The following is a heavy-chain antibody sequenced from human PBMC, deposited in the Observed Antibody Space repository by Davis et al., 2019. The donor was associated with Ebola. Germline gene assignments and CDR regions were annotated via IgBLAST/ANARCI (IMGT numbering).Heavy chain of an antibody. CDR3: ARDGSNSYFDY. CDR2: IKQDGSEK. Sequence: GESLKISCAASGFTFSESWMAWVRQAPGKGLEWVANIKQDGSEKYYVDSVKGRFTTSRDNAKNSLYLQMNSLRAEDTAVYYCARDGSNSYFDYWGQGNLVTVSS. CDR1: GFTFSESW. V-gene: IGHV3-7*01. D-gene: IGHD6-6*01. J-gene: IGHJ4*02.